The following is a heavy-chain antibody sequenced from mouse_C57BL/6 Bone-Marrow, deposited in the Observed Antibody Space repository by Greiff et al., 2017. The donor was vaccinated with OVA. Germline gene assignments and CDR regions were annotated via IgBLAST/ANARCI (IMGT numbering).Heavy chain of an antibody. D-gene: IGHD2-5*01. CDR2: IWSGGST. Sequence: QVQLQQSGPGLVPPSQSLSITCPVSCFSLTSYGVHWVRQPPGKGLEWLGVIWSGGSTDYNAAFISRLSISKDNSKSQVFFKMNSLQADDTAIYYSAKNGHYSNYVDWYIDVWGTETTLTVSS. J-gene: IGHJ1*03. CDR3: AKNGHYSNYVDWYIDV. V-gene: IGHV2-4*01. CDR1: CFSLTSYG.